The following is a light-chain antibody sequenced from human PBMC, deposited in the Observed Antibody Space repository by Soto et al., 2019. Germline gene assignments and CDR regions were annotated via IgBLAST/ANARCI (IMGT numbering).Light chain of an antibody. V-gene: IGKV3-20*01. CDR1: QSVRSSY. J-gene: IGKJ1*01. Sequence: EIVLTQSPGTLSLSPGERATLSCRASQSVRSSYLAWYQQKPGQAPRILIYGASSRATGIPDRFSGSGSGTDFTLTISRLEPEDFAVDYCQQYGSSPWTFGQGTKVDIK. CDR2: GAS. CDR3: QQYGSSPWT.